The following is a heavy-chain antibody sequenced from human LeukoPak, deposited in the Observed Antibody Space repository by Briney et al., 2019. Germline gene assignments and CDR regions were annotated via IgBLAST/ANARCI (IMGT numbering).Heavy chain of an antibody. CDR1: GYTFTGYD. D-gene: IGHD6-13*01. Sequence: ASVKVSCKPSGYTFTGYDFNWVRQAPGQGLEWMGWMNPNSGNTRYAQKFQGRVTMTWDTSASTAYMELSSLRSDDTAVYYCARAGIAATGLDYWGQGTLVTVSS. CDR2: MNPNSGNT. CDR3: ARAGIAATGLDY. V-gene: IGHV1-8*01. J-gene: IGHJ4*02.